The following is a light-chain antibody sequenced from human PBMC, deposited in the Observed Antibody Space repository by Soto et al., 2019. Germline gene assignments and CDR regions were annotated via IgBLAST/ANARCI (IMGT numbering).Light chain of an antibody. J-gene: IGKJ2*03. CDR2: GGS. Sequence: EILLTQSPGTLSLSPGETATLSCRASQSVTSTYLAWYQQRPGQSPRLIIYGGSTRATGFPDRFSGGGSGTDLHLTISRLEPEDSAVYYCLFQQFDSSRIYSFGQGTKLES. V-gene: IGKV3-20*01. CDR3: QQFDSSRIYS. CDR1: QSVTSTY.